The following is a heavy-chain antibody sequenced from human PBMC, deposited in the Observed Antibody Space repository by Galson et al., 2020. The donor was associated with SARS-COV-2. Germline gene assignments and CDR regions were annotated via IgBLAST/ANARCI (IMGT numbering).Heavy chain of an antibody. D-gene: IGHD3-22*01. CDR2: IYYSGST. CDR1: GGSISSSSYY. J-gene: IGHJ3*02. V-gene: IGHV4-39*01. Sequence: SQTLSLTCTVSGGSISSSSYYWGWIRQPPGKGLEWIGSIYYSGSTYYNPSLKSRVTISVDTSKKQFSLKLSSVTAADTAVYYCARHVPHHYDSSGIGDFDIWGQGTMVTVSS. CDR3: ARHVPHHYDSSGIGDFDI.